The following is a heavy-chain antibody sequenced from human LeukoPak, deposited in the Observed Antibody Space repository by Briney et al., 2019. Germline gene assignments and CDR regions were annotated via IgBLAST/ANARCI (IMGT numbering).Heavy chain of an antibody. J-gene: IGHJ4*02. D-gene: IGHD2-21*02. CDR3: TRDSLRVTAISDY. CDR1: GSTFGDYA. CDR2: IRSKAYGGTT. V-gene: IGHV3-49*03. Sequence: GGSLRLSCTASGSTFGDYAMSWFRQAPGKGLEWVGFIRSKAYGGTTEYAASVKGRFTISRDDSKSIAYLQMNSLKTEDTAVYYCTRDSLRVTAISDYWGQGTLVTVSS.